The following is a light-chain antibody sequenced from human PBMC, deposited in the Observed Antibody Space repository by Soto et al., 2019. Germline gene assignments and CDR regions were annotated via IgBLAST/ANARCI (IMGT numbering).Light chain of an antibody. CDR2: GAS. V-gene: IGKV3-20*01. Sequence: ESVLTQSPGTLSLSPGEMATLSCSASQSVSTSYLARYQQKPGQAPRLVIYGASSSATGIPYRFSGSGSGTDFTLTNSRLEPEDFEVYYCQQYTSSPGLTFGGGTKVEIK. CDR1: QSVSTSY. J-gene: IGKJ4*01. CDR3: QQYTSSPGLT.